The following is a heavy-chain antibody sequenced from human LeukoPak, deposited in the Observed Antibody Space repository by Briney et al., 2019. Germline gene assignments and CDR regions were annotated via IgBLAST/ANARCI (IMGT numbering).Heavy chain of an antibody. V-gene: IGHV3-7*01. CDR2: IKQDGSEK. D-gene: IGHD3-22*01. J-gene: IGHJ4*02. CDR3: ARGGYYYDSSGYYDY. CDR1: GFIFSSYW. Sequence: GGSLRLSCAASGFIFSSYWMSWARQAPGKGLEWVANIKQDGSEKYYVDSVKGRFTISRDNAKNSLYLQMNSLRAEDTAVYYCARGGYYYDSSGYYDYWGQGTLVTVSS.